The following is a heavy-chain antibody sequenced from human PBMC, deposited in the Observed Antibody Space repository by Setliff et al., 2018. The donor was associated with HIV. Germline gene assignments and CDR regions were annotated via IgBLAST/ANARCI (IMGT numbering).Heavy chain of an antibody. CDR2: IYYSGST. CDR3: ARDARWLQFPYFDY. J-gene: IGHJ4*01. CDR1: GGSISSHY. Sequence: SETLSLTCTVSGGSISSHYWSWIRQPPGKGLEWIGSIYYSGSTNYNPSLKSRVTISVDTSKNQFSLKLSSVTAADTAVYYCARDARWLQFPYFDYWGQGAQVTVSS. V-gene: IGHV4-59*11. D-gene: IGHD5-12*01.